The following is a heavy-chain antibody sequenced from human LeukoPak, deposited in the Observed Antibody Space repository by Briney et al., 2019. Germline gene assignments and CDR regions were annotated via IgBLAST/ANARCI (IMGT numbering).Heavy chain of an antibody. CDR1: GFTVSSNY. Sequence: GGSLRLSCAASGFTVSSNYMSWVRQAPGKGLEWVSVIYSGGSTYYADSVKGRFTISRDNSKNTLYLQMNSLRAEDTAVYYCARVLGTDMVYFDHWGQGTLVTVSS. CDR3: ARVLGTDMVYFDH. CDR2: IYSGGST. D-gene: IGHD5-18*01. J-gene: IGHJ4*02. V-gene: IGHV3-66*01.